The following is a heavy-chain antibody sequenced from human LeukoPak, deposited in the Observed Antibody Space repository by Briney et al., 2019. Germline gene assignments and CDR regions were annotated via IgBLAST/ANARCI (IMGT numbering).Heavy chain of an antibody. D-gene: IGHD6-6*01. CDR2: IYYSGST. Sequence: SETLSLTCTVSGYSISSGYYWGWIRQPPGKGLEWIGSIYYSGSTYYNPSLKSRVTISVDTSKNQFSLKLSSVTAADTAVYYCARDLFSSSVDYWGQGTLVTVSS. V-gene: IGHV4-38-2*02. CDR3: ARDLFSSSVDY. J-gene: IGHJ4*02. CDR1: GYSISSGYY.